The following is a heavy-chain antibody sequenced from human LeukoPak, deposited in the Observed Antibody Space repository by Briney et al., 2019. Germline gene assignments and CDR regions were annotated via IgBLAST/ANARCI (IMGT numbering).Heavy chain of an antibody. CDR1: GFTFSSYS. D-gene: IGHD3-10*01. CDR2: ISYDGSNK. CDR3: AKDQGLWFGESHYFDY. J-gene: IGHJ4*02. Sequence: GGSLRLSCAASGFTFSSYSMNWVRQAPGKGLEWVAVISYDGSNKYYADSVKGRFTISRDNSKNTLYLQMNSLRAEDTAVYYCAKDQGLWFGESHYFDYWGQGTLVTVSS. V-gene: IGHV3-30*18.